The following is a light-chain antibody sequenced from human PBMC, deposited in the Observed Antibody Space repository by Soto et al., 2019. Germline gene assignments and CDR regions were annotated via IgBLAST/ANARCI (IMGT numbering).Light chain of an antibody. J-gene: IGKJ2*01. CDR2: ETS. Sequence: EIVLTQSPATLSLSAGERVTLSCRSSQCVDTMVAWYQQQVGRTPRLLIYETSSRATGVPARFRGSGSGTDFTLTISRLEPEDFAIYFCQVRSDWPPFKYTFGQGTKLEVK. CDR3: QVRSDWPPFKYT. V-gene: IGKV3-11*01. CDR1: QCVDTM.